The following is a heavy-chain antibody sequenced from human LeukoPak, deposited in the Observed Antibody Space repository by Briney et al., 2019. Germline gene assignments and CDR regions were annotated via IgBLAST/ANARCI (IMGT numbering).Heavy chain of an antibody. CDR3: ARSDVAAPGFDY. D-gene: IGHD6-13*01. CDR1: GFTFSTYN. V-gene: IGHV3-48*04. Sequence: GGSLRLSRVGSGFTFSTYNMNWVRQAPGKGLEWGSYIGSSGGTIYYADSLKGRFTIPRDNAKNSLYLQMNSLRAEETAVYYCARSDVAAPGFDYWGQGTLVTVS. J-gene: IGHJ4*02. CDR2: IGSSGGTI.